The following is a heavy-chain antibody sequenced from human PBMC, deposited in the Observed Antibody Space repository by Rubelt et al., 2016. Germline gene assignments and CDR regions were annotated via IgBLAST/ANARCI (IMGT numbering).Heavy chain of an antibody. J-gene: IGHJ3*02. CDR1: GGSISSYY. CDR3: ARKLVVSPIRI. Sequence: QVQLQESGPGLVKPSETLSLTCTVSGGSISSYYWSWIRQPPGKGLEWIWYIYYSGSTNYNPSLHSRVTISVDTSKNQYSLNVSSVTAAETAVYYCARKLVVSPIRIWGQGTMVTVSS. CDR2: IYYSGST. V-gene: IGHV4-59*12. D-gene: IGHD2-15*01.